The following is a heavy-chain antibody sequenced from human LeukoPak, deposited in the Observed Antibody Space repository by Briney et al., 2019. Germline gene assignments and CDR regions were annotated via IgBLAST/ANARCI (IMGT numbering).Heavy chain of an antibody. D-gene: IGHD5-12*01. CDR1: GYTFTSYA. V-gene: IGHV1-18*01. J-gene: IGHJ4*02. CDR3: ARSGRGTYYYFDL. CDR2: ISTYNGIT. Sequence: ASVKVSCKASGYTFTSYAISWVRQAPGQGLEWMGWISTYNGITNSAQKLQGRVTMTTDTSTSTAYMELRSLTSDDTAVYYCARSGRGTYYYFDLWGQGTLVTVSS.